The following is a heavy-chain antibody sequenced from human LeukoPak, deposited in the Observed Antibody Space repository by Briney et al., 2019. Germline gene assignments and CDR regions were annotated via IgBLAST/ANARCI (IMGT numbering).Heavy chain of an antibody. Sequence: PGRSLRLSCAASGFTFDDYAMHWVRHAPGKGLEWVSGISWNSGSIGYADSVKGRFTISRDNAKNSLYLQMNSLRAEDTALYYCAKAITMIVVVTEGAFDIWGQGTMVTVSS. V-gene: IGHV3-9*01. CDR3: AKAITMIVVVTEGAFDI. CDR1: GFTFDDYA. D-gene: IGHD3-22*01. CDR2: ISWNSGSI. J-gene: IGHJ3*02.